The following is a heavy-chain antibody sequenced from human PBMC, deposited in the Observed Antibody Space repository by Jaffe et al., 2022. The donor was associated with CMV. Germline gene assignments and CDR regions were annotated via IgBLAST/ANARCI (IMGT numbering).Heavy chain of an antibody. CDR2: IGTAGDT. Sequence: EVQLVESGGGLVQPGGSLRLSCAASGFTFSSYDMHWVRQATGKGLEWVSAIGTAGDTYYPGSVKGRFTISRENAKNSLYLQMNSLRAGDTAVYYCARGSYSGYDSGALDYYYYGMDVWGQGTTVTVSS. V-gene: IGHV3-13*01. J-gene: IGHJ6*02. CDR3: ARGSYSGYDSGALDYYYYGMDV. D-gene: IGHD5-12*01. CDR1: GFTFSSYD.